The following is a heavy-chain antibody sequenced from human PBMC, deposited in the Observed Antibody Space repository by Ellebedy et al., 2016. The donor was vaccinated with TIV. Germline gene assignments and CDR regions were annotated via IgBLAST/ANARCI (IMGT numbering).Heavy chain of an antibody. CDR2: ISTTSTYI. CDR3: ARDRYYYGSGNDFDY. CDR1: GFTFNTYS. D-gene: IGHD3-10*01. V-gene: IGHV3-21*01. Sequence: PGGSLRLSCAASGFTFNTYSMNWVRQAPGKGLEWVSSISTTSTYIYYAGSVKGRFTISRDNAKNSLYLQMNSLRAEDTAVYYCARDRYYYGSGNDFDYWGQGTLVTVSS. J-gene: IGHJ4*02.